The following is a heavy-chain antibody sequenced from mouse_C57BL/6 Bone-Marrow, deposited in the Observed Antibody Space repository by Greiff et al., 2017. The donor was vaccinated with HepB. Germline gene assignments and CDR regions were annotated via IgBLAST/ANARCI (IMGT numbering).Heavy chain of an antibody. J-gene: IGHJ4*01. CDR3: VYDYDEG. V-gene: IGHV5-4*01. Sequence: EVQVVESGGCLVKPGGSLKLSCAASGFTFSSYAMSWVRQTPEKRLEWVATISDGGSYTYYPDNVKGRFTISRDNAKNNLYLQMSHLKSEDTAMYYCVYDYDEGWGQGTSVTVSS. CDR2: ISDGGSYT. CDR1: GFTFSSYA. D-gene: IGHD2-4*01.